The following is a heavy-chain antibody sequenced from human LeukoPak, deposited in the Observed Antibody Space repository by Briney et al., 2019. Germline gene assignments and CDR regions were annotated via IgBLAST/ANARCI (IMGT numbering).Heavy chain of an antibody. V-gene: IGHV4-30-2*01. D-gene: IGHD4-23*01. CDR3: ARRNYGGNSPYFDY. Sequence: PSQTLSLTCAVSGGSISSGGYSWSWIRQPPGKGLEWIGYIYHSGSTYYNPSLKSRVTISVDRSKNQFSLKLSSVTAADTAVYHCARRNYGGNSPYFDYWGQGTLVTVSS. CDR1: GGSISSGGYS. CDR2: IYHSGST. J-gene: IGHJ4*02.